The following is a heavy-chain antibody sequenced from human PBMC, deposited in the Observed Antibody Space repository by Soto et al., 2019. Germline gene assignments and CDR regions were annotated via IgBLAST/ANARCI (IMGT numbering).Heavy chain of an antibody. CDR1: GCSISSSSYY. V-gene: IGHV4-39*01. D-gene: IGHD4-17*01. J-gene: IGHJ2*01. CDR2: IYYTGST. Sequence: SETLSLTCPVSGCSISSSSYYWGWIRQPPGKGLERIGSIYYTGSTYYNPSLKSRVTISVDTSKNQFSLKLSSVTAADTAVYYCARPPDYGDYGYFDLWGRGTLVTVSS. CDR3: ARPPDYGDYGYFDL.